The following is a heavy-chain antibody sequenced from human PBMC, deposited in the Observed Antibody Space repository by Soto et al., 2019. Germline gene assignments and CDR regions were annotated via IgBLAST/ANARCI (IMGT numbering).Heavy chain of an antibody. CDR2: IYNSGST. V-gene: IGHV4-61*01. CDR1: GGSMSSGIYY. Sequence: QVQLQESGPGLVKPSETLSLTCTVSGGSMSSGIYYWNWIRQPPGKGLEWIGLIYNSGSTNYNPSLKRSVTIPLDTSKTQFSLTLNSVTAADTAVYYWAREFAYWVQGILVTVSS. J-gene: IGHJ4*02. CDR3: AREFAY.